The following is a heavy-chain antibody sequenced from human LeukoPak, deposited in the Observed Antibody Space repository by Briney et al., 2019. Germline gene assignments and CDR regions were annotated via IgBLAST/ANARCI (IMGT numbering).Heavy chain of an antibody. CDR2: IYYSGST. CDR1: GGSISSSSYY. V-gene: IGHV4-39*01. CDR3: ARQDPSVGTVTNYFDY. J-gene: IGHJ4*02. Sequence: PSETLSLTCTVSGGSISSSSYYWGWIRQPPGKGLEWIGSIYYSGSTYYNPSLKSRVTISVDTSKNQFSLKLSSVTAADPAVYYCARQDPSVGTVTNYFDYWGQGTLVTVSS. D-gene: IGHD4-17*01.